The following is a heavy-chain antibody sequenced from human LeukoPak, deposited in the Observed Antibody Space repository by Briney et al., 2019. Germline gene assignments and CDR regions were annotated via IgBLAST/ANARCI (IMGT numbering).Heavy chain of an antibody. J-gene: IGHJ4*02. CDR2: ISTSGSTI. V-gene: IGHV3-48*03. D-gene: IGHD2-21*01. Sequence: GGSLRLSCAASGFIFSTYEMHWVRQAPGKGLEWVSYISTSGSTIYYADSVKGRFTFSRDNARNSLFPQMNRLRAEDTAVYYCARDGPAYSFEYWGQGTLVTVSS. CDR3: ARDGPAYSFEY. CDR1: GFIFSTYE.